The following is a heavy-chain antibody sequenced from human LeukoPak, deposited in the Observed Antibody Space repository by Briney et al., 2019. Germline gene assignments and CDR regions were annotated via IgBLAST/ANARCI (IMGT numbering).Heavy chain of an antibody. J-gene: IGHJ4*02. CDR1: GFTFTSYC. V-gene: IGHV1-2*02. D-gene: IGHD6-19*01. CDR2: INTNSSGT. Sequence: ASVKLSCTASGFTFTSYCMHWVRQPPGRGLEWVAWINTNSSGTNYAQSFKGRVTIPRDTAMNTTYMEMSSMRADDTAVYYCARIPRSGLVEVDYGGQGTLVTVSS. CDR3: ARIPRSGLVEVDY.